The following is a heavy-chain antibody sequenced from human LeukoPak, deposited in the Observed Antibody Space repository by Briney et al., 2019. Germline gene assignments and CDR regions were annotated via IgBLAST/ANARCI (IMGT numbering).Heavy chain of an antibody. CDR1: GFSFSSYG. CDR2: ASGSGAST. CDR3: AKGVAYQYYYGMHV. Sequence: PGGSLRLSCAASGFSFSSYGMNWVRQAPGKGLEWVSSASGSGASTYYADSVKGRFTISRDNSNNTLYLQMNSLRAEDTAIYFCAKGVAYQYYYGMHVWGQGTTVTVSS. D-gene: IGHD2-2*01. J-gene: IGHJ6*02. V-gene: IGHV3-23*01.